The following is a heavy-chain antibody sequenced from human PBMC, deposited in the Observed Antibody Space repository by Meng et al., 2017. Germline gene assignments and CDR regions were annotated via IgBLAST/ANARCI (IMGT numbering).Heavy chain of an antibody. CDR3: AREGRVDFDY. Sequence: QVRVVQLGSELKKPGASRYISCKASGYCFTSNAMNWVRQAPGQGLEWMGWINTNTGNPTYAQGFTGRFVFSLDTSVSTAYLQISSLKAEDTAVYYCAREGRVDFDYWGQGTLVTVSS. D-gene: IGHD1-26*01. CDR2: INTNTGNP. CDR1: GYCFTSNA. V-gene: IGHV7-4-1*02. J-gene: IGHJ4*02.